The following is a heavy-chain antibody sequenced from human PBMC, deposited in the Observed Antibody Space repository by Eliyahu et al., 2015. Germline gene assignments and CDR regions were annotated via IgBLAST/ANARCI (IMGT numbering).Heavy chain of an antibody. J-gene: IGHJ6*02. V-gene: IGHV3-33*01. CDR3: ARDLNSSGWYNGMDV. D-gene: IGHD6-19*01. CDR1: XFXFSSYG. CDR2: IWXXGSNK. Sequence: QVQLVESGGGVVQPGRSLXLSCAASXFXFSSYGMHWVRQAPGKGLEWVAVIWXXGSNKYYADSVKGRFTISRDNSKNTLYLQMNSLRAEDTAVYYCARDLNSSGWYNGMDVWGQGTTVTVSS.